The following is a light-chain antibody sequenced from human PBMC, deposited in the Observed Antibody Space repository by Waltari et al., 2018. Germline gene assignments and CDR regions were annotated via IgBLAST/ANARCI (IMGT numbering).Light chain of an antibody. CDR1: QSVSSY. CDR3: QQRSNWPPEVT. J-gene: IGKJ5*01. Sequence: IVLTQSTATLSLSPGERATLSYRASQSVSSYLAWYPQIPGQAPRLLIFDASKRATGIPARFSGSGSGTDFTLTISYLEPEDSAVYYCQQRSNWPPEVTFGQGTRLEIK. V-gene: IGKV3-11*01. CDR2: DAS.